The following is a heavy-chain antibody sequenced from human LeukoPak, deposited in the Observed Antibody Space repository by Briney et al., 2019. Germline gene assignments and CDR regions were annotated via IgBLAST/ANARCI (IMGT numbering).Heavy chain of an antibody. J-gene: IGHJ4*02. CDR1: GGTFSSYA. CDR2: IIPIFGTA. D-gene: IGHD5-18*01. Sequence: GASVKVSCKASGGTFSSYAISWVRQAPGQGLEWMGGIIPIFGTANYAQKFQGRVTITADKSTSTAYMELSSLRSEDTAVYYCARDSGYSYGGGKFDYWGQGTLVTVSS. V-gene: IGHV1-69*06. CDR3: ARDSGYSYGGGKFDY.